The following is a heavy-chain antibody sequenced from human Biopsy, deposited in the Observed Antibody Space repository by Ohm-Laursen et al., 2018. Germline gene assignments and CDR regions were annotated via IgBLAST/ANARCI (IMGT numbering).Heavy chain of an antibody. CDR1: GFNFDDYA. CDR2: LTWNSGTI. Sequence: SLRLSCAASGFNFDDYAMHWIRQGPGKGLEWVAGLTWNSGTIAYAGPVRGRFTISRDNAKNSLYLQMNNLTSEDTALYYCVRSLRNHDFLDSWGQGTLVSVSS. D-gene: IGHD2-15*01. CDR3: VRSLRNHDFLDS. J-gene: IGHJ4*02. V-gene: IGHV3-9*01.